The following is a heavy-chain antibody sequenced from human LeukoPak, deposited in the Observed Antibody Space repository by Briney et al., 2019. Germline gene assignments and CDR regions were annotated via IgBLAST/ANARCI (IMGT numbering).Heavy chain of an antibody. D-gene: IGHD3-10*01. CDR3: ARGHYVGDFYS. CDR2: ISSSGSTI. V-gene: IGHV3-48*03. Sequence: PGGSLRLSCAASGFTFSSYEMNWVRQAPGKGLEWVSYISSSGSTIYYADSVKGRFTISRDNAKNSLYLQMNSLRAEDTAVYYCARGHYVGDFYSWGQGTLVTVSS. CDR1: GFTFSSYE. J-gene: IGHJ4*02.